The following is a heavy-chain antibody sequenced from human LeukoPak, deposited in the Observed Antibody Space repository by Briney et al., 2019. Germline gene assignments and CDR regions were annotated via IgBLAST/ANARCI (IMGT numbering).Heavy chain of an antibody. V-gene: IGHV4-61*01. J-gene: IGHJ4*02. Sequence: SETLSLTCTVSGGSVSSGSYYWSWIRQPPGKGLEWIGYIYYSGSTNYNPSLKSRVTISVDTSKNQFSLKLSSVTAADTAVYYRARVGYSSSWYYFDYWGQGTLVTVSS. CDR3: ARVGYSSSWYYFDY. D-gene: IGHD6-13*01. CDR2: IYYSGST. CDR1: GGSVSSGSYY.